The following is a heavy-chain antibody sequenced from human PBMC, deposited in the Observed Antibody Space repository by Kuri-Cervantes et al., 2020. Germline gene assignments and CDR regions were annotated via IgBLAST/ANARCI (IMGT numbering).Heavy chain of an antibody. D-gene: IGHD3-3*01. V-gene: IGHV3-74*01. CDR3: ARDVLRFLEWPLYLVF. Sequence: LSLTCAGSGFAFSSYWMHWVRQAPGKGLVWVSRINSDGSSTTYADSVKGRFTISRDNAKNTLYLQMNSLRADDTAVYYCARDVLRFLEWPLYLVFWGQGTLVTVSS. J-gene: IGHJ4*02. CDR1: GFAFSSYW. CDR2: INSDGSST.